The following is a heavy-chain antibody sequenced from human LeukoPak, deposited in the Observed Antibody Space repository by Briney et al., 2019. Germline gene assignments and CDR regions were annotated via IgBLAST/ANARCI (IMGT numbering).Heavy chain of an antibody. V-gene: IGHV3-48*02. D-gene: IGHD1-26*01. J-gene: IGHJ4*02. CDR1: GFTFNSFS. CDR2: ISSISTII. CDR3: ARDLHSGAYTFDY. Sequence: PGGSLRLSCAASGFTFNSFSMNWVRQAPGKGLEWVSYISSISTIIYYAGSVKGRFTISRDNAKNSLYLQMNSLRDGDTAVYYCARDLHSGAYTFDYWGQGTLVTVSS.